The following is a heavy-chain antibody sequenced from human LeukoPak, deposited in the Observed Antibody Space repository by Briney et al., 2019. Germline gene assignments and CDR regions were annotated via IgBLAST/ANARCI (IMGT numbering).Heavy chain of an antibody. CDR3: ARDPLGSSSWSDAIDI. D-gene: IGHD6-13*01. CDR2: ISSSGSTI. Sequence: GGSLSLSCAASGFTFSSYEMNWVRQAPGKGLEWVLYISSSGSTIYYADSVKGRFTISRDNANNSLYLQMSSRRAEDTAVYYCARDPLGSSSWSDAIDIWGQGTMVTVSS. J-gene: IGHJ3*02. CDR1: GFTFSSYE. V-gene: IGHV3-48*03.